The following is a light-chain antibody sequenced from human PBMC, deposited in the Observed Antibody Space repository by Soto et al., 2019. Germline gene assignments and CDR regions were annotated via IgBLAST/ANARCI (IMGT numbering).Light chain of an antibody. J-gene: IGLJ2*01. CDR1: SSDVGGYNY. CDR2: DVS. CDR3: SSYTTSSTLVV. Sequence: QSVLTQPASVSGSPGQSITISCTGTSSDVGGYNYVSWYQQHPGKAPKLRIYDVSNRPSGVSNHFSGSKSGNTASLTISGLQAEDEADYYCSSYTTSSTLVVFGGGTKLTVL. V-gene: IGLV2-14*01.